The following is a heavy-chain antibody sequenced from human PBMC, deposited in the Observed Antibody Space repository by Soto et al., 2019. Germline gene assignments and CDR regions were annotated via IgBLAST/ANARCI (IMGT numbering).Heavy chain of an antibody. Sequence: SVNVYCKASGFTFTSSAVQWVRQARGQSLEWIGWIVVGSGNTNYAQKFQEGVTITRDMSTSTAYMQLSSLRSEDTAVYYCAEYEGHSHAYGCYWGQGSPV. CDR1: GFTFTSSA. D-gene: IGHD3-16*01. CDR2: IVVGSGNT. V-gene: IGHV1-58*01. CDR3: AEYEGHSHAYGCY. J-gene: IGHJ4*02.